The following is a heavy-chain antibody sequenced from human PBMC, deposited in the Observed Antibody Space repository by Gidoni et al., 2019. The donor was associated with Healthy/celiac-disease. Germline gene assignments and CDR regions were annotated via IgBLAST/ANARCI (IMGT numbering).Heavy chain of an antibody. CDR1: GGSISSSSYY. CDR2: IFYSGST. D-gene: IGHD6-19*01. J-gene: IGHJ6*02. CDR3: ARGVAGSDYYYGMDV. Sequence: QLQLQESGPGLVKPSETLSLTCTVSGGSISSSSYYWGWIRQPPGKGLDGIGSIFYSGSTYYNPSLKSRVTISVDTSKNQFSLKLSSVTAADTAVYYCARGVAGSDYYYGMDVWGQGTTVTVSS. V-gene: IGHV4-39*01.